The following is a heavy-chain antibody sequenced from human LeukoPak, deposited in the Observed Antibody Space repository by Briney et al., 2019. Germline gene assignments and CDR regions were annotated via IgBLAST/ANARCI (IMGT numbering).Heavy chain of an antibody. D-gene: IGHD6-6*01. J-gene: IGHJ4*02. CDR3: ARARWQLVPYFDS. CDR1: GYNRIFYY. V-gene: IGHV1-2*02. CDR2: INPNSGGT. Sequence: GASVKVSCKASGYNRIFYYINWVRQAPGHVLVCMGWINPNSGGTNFAQKFQGRVAMTRDTSISTAYLELGSLRSDDTAVYFCARARWQLVPYFDSWGQGTLVTVSS.